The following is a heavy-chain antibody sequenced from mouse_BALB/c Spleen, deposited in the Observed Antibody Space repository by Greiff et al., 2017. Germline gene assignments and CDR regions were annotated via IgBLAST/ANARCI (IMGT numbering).Heavy chain of an antibody. CDR2: INPSSGYT. CDR1: GYTFTSYT. J-gene: IGHJ3*01. V-gene: IGHV1-4*02. Sequence: VQLQQSAAELAKPGASVKMSCKASGYTFTSYTMHWVKQRPGQGLEWIGYINPSSGYTEYNQKFKDKTTLTADKSSSTAYMQLSSLTSEDSAVYYCARREGNYGFAYWGQGTLVTVSA. D-gene: IGHD2-1*01. CDR3: ARREGNYGFAY.